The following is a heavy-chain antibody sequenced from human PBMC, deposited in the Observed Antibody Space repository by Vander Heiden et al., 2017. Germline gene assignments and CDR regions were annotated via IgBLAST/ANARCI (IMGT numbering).Heavy chain of an antibody. CDR2: INHSGST. CDR1: GGSFNDYY. CDR3: ARRGAMLPLGY. D-gene: IGHD3-16*01. V-gene: IGHV4-34*01. Sequence: QVQLQQWGAGLFKPSETLSLTCPVYGGSFNDYYWTWISQPPGKGLEWIGEINHSGSTNDNPSLKSRVTIAVDTSRSQFSMKMTSVTAADTAVYYCARRGAMLPLGYWGQGTLVTVSS. J-gene: IGHJ4*02.